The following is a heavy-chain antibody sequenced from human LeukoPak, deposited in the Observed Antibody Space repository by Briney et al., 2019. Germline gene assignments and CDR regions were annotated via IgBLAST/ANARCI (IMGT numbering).Heavy chain of an antibody. Sequence: ASVKVSCKASGGTFSSYAISWVRQAPGQGLEWVGRIIPIFGTANYAQKFQGRVTITTDESTSTAYMELSSLRSEDTAVYYCARYREYYYDSSGYYYHDYWGQGTLVTVSS. D-gene: IGHD3-22*01. CDR3: ARYREYYYDSSGYYYHDY. CDR2: IIPIFGTA. V-gene: IGHV1-69*05. CDR1: GGTFSSYA. J-gene: IGHJ4*02.